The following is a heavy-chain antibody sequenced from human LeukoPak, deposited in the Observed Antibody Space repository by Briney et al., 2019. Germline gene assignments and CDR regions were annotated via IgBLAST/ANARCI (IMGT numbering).Heavy chain of an antibody. CDR1: GGTFSSYA. CDR2: IIPIFGTA. D-gene: IGHD6-6*01. CDR3: ARGGPFPSSSSSREYYLDY. Sequence: SVKVSCKASGGTFSSYAISWVRQAPGQGLEWMGGIIPIFGTANYAQKFQGRVTITADESTSTAYMEVRSLRSDDTAVYYCARGGPFPSSSSSREYYLDYWGQGTLVTVSS. V-gene: IGHV1-69*13. J-gene: IGHJ4*02.